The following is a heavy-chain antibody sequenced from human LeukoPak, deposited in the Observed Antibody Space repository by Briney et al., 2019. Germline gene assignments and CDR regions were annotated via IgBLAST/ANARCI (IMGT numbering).Heavy chain of an antibody. J-gene: IGHJ4*02. V-gene: IGHV3-30*03. D-gene: IGHD1-26*01. Sequence: GGSLRLSCAASGFTFSSYGMHWVRQAPGKGLEWVAVISYDESNKYYADSVKGRFTISRDNSKNTLYLQMNSLRAEDTAVYYCATSGIVGATWGEVQSNYWGQGTLVTVSS. CDR3: ATSGIVGATWGEVQSNY. CDR1: GFTFSSYG. CDR2: ISYDESNK.